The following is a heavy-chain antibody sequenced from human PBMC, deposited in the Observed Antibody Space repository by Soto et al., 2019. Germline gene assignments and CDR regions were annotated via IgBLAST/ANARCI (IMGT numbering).Heavy chain of an antibody. CDR3: ARDILFDY. Sequence: QVQLVQSGAEEKKPGASVKVSCKASGYTFTSYAMHWVRQAPGQKLEWLGWINAGNGNTKYLQKFQGRVTITRDTSASTAYMELSSLRSEDTAVYYCARDILFDYWGQGALVTVSS. CDR1: GYTFTSYA. V-gene: IGHV1-3*05. CDR2: INAGNGNT. J-gene: IGHJ4*02. D-gene: IGHD2-15*01.